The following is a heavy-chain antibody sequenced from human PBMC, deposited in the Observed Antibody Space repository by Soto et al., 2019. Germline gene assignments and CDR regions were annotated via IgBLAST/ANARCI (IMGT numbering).Heavy chain of an antibody. V-gene: IGHV3-30*18. D-gene: IGHD6-19*01. CDR1: GFTFSSYG. CDR2: ISYDGSNK. CDR3: AKDSSGWTNYYYYGMDV. Sequence: QVQLVESGGGVVQPGRSLRLSCAASGFTFSSYGMHWVRQAPGKGLEWVAVISYDGSNKYYADSVKGRFTISRDNSKNTLYLQMNSLRAEDTVVYYCAKDSSGWTNYYYYGMDVWGQGTTVTVSS. J-gene: IGHJ6*02.